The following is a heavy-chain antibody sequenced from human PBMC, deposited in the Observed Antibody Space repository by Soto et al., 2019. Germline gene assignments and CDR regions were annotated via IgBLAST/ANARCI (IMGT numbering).Heavy chain of an antibody. CDR2: IKRNGGET. Sequence: PGGSLRLACAASGFTFSSYAMSWVRQAPGKGLEWVSDIKRNGGETYYADSVKGRFTISRDNSKNSLYLQMNSLRAEDTAVYYCARDFSSWYWLRPVDYWGQGTLVTVSS. CDR3: ARDFSSWYWLRPVDY. J-gene: IGHJ4*02. D-gene: IGHD6-13*01. CDR1: GFTFSSYA. V-gene: IGHV3-23*01.